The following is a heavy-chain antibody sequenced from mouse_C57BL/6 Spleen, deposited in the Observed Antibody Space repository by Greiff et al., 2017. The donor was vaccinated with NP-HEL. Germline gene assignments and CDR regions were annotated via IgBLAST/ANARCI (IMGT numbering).Heavy chain of an antibody. D-gene: IGHD2-5*01. J-gene: IGHJ4*01. CDR2: IDPETGGT. CDR1: GYTFTDYE. Sequence: QVQLQQSGAELVRPGASVTLSCKASGYTFTDYEMHWVKQTPVHGLEWIGAIDPETGGTAYNQKFKGKAILTADKSSSTAYMELRSLTSEDSAVYYCTRWPYSTYAMDYWGQGTSVTVSS. V-gene: IGHV1-15*01. CDR3: TRWPYSTYAMDY.